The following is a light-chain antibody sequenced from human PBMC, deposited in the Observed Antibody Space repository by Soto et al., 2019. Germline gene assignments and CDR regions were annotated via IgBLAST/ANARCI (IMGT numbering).Light chain of an antibody. J-gene: IGKJ4*01. Sequence: IQMTQSPSSVSASVGDRVTIACRASRDIASWLAWYQQKPGKAPKLLIHGASALQRGVPSRFSGSGSGTHFTLTISSLQPEDFATYFCQQTNSILPLTFGGGTKV. CDR2: GAS. CDR3: QQTNSILPLT. V-gene: IGKV1-12*01. CDR1: RDIASW.